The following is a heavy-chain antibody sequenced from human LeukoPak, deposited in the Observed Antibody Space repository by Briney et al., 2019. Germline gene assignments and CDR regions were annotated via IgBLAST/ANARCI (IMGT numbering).Heavy chain of an antibody. D-gene: IGHD3-3*01. CDR2: IIPILGIA. CDR3: ARGNLSIHYDLWNENWFDP. Sequence: SVKVSCKASGGTFSSYTISWVRQAPGQGLEWMGRIIPILGIANYAQKFQGRVTITADKSTSTAYMELSSLRSEDTAVYYCARGNLSIHYDLWNENWFDPWGQGTLVTVSS. J-gene: IGHJ5*02. CDR1: GGTFSSYT. V-gene: IGHV1-69*02.